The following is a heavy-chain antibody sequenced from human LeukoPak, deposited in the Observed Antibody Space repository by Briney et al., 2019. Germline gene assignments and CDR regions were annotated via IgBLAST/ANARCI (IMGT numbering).Heavy chain of an antibody. CDR3: ARHGLQNLGATSFDY. CDR1: GGSISSYH. D-gene: IGHD1-26*01. J-gene: IGHJ4*02. CDR2: NYYSGST. Sequence: AETLSLTCTVSGGSISSYHWSWIRQPPGKGLEWIGYNYYSGSTNYNPSLKSRVTISVDTSKNQFSLKLSSVTAADTAVYYCARHGLQNLGATSFDYWGQGTLVTVSS. V-gene: IGHV4-59*08.